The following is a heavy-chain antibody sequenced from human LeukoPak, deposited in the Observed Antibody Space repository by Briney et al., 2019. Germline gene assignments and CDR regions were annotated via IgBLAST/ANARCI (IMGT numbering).Heavy chain of an antibody. J-gene: IGHJ6*03. CDR1: GFTFSSYS. V-gene: IGHV3-21*05. CDR2: ISTSSSYI. Sequence: GALRLSCAASGFTFSSYSMNWVRQAPGKGLEWVSYISTSSSYIYYADSVKGRFTISRDNAKNSLYLQMNSLRSEDTAVYYCARHRRARITIFGVVIRQSYYYYYMDVWGKGTTVTISS. D-gene: IGHD3-3*01. CDR3: ARHRRARITIFGVVIRQSYYYYYMDV.